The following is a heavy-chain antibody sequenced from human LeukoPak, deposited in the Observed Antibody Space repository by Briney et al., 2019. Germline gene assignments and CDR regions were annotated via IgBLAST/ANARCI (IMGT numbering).Heavy chain of an antibody. CDR2: INPSGGST. D-gene: IGHD3-3*01. V-gene: IGHV1-46*01. J-gene: IGHJ4*02. CDR3: AREYYDFWSGYYTSLMTTVSNGWFGY. Sequence: GASVKVSCKASGYTFTSYYMHWVRQAPGQGLEWMGIINPSGGSTSYAQKFQGRVTMTRDTSTSTVYMELNSLRAEDTAVYYCAREYYDFWSGYYTSLMTTVSNGWFGYWGQGTLVTVSS. CDR1: GYTFTSYY.